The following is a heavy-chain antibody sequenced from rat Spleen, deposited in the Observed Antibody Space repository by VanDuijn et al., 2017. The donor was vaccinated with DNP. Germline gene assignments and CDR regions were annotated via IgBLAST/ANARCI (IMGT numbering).Heavy chain of an antibody. CDR2: ISTSGGST. D-gene: IGHD4-3*01. V-gene: IGHV5-25*01. CDR3: VRWNSGHFDY. J-gene: IGHJ2*01. CDR1: GFSFSNSD. Sequence: EVQLVESGGGLVQPGRSMKLSCAASGFSFSNSDMAWVRQAPTKGLEWVASISTSGGSTSYRDSVKGRFTISRDNAKSTLYLQMNSLRSEDMATYYCVRWNSGHFDYWGQGVMVTVSS.